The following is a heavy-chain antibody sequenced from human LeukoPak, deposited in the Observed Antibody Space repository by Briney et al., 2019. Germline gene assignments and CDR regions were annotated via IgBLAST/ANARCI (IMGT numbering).Heavy chain of an antibody. D-gene: IGHD3-22*01. J-gene: IGHJ4*02. CDR3: AREGDYYDSSGYYNY. CDR1: GFTFSSYA. V-gene: IGHV3-30-3*01. CDR2: ISYDGSNK. Sequence: GGSLRLSCAASGFTFSSYAMHWVRQAPGKGLEWVAVISYDGSNKYYADSVKGRFTISRGNSKNTLYLQMNSLRAEDTAVHYCAREGDYYDSSGYYNYWGQGTLVTVSS.